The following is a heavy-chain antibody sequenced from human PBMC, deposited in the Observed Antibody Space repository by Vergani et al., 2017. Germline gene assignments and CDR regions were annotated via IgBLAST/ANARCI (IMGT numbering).Heavy chain of an antibody. CDR3: AKDKPSTVTTLGAFDI. Sequence: QVQLVESGGGVVQPGRSLRLSCAASGFTFSSYGMHWVRQAPGKGLEWVAVIWYDGSNKYYADSVKGRFTISRDNSKNTLYLQMNSLRAEDTAVYYCAKDKPSTVTTLGAFDIWGQGTMVTVSS. J-gene: IGHJ3*02. CDR1: GFTFSSYG. D-gene: IGHD4-17*01. CDR2: IWYDGSNK. V-gene: IGHV3-33*06.